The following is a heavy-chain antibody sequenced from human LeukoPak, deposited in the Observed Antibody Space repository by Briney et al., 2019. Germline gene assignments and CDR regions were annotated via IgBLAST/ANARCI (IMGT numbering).Heavy chain of an antibody. CDR3: ASNRDGKFDY. J-gene: IGHJ4*02. CDR2: IRYDGSNT. Sequence: PGGSLRLSCAASGFTFSSYGMHWVRQAPGKGLEWVAFIRYDGSNTYYADSVKGLFTISRDNSKNTLYLQMNSLRAEEMAVYYCASNRDGKFDYWGQGTLVTVSS. V-gene: IGHV3-30*02. CDR1: GFTFSSYG. D-gene: IGHD5-24*01.